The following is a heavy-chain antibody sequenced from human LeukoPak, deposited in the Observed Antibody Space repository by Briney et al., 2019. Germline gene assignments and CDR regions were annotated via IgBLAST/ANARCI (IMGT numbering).Heavy chain of an antibody. CDR2: ISSSGSFI. CDR3: AKDSGTRITMVRGALDY. Sequence: PGGSLRLSCAASGFTFSDYYMSWIRQAPGKGLEWVSYISSSGSFIYYADSVKGRFTISRDNAKNSLYLQMNSLRAEDTAVYYCAKDSGTRITMVRGALDYWGQGTLVTVSS. J-gene: IGHJ4*02. V-gene: IGHV3-11*04. CDR1: GFTFSDYY. D-gene: IGHD3-10*01.